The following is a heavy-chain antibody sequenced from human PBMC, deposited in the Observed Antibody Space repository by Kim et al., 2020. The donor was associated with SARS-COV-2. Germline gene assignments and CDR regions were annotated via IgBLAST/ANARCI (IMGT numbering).Heavy chain of an antibody. V-gene: IGHV3-48*04. Sequence: GGSLRLSCEASGFTFSNFGMNWVRQAPGKGLEWVSFVISSSNPIYYVDSVKGRFTASRDNAKNSLYLRLNSLRVEDTGVYFCARAGSTITPLGYGIDV. CDR2: VISSSNPI. J-gene: IGHJ6*01. CDR1: GFTFSNFG. CDR3: ARAGSTITPLGYGIDV. D-gene: IGHD5-12*01.